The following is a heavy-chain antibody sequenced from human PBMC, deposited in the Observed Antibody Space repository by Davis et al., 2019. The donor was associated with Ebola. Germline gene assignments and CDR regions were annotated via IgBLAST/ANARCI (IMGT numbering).Heavy chain of an antibody. CDR2: IRRKPYGGTT. CDR1: GFTFDNYA. CDR3: TLGLRYFDFLGGTREYFDY. V-gene: IGHV3-49*04. J-gene: IGHJ4*01. D-gene: IGHD3-9*01. Sequence: PGGSLRLSCTASGFTFDNYAMTWVRQAPGKELEWVGFIRRKPYGGTTAYAASVKGRFSISRDDSKGIAYLQMNNLKTEDTAVYYCTLGLRYFDFLGGTREYFDYWGQGTLVTVSS.